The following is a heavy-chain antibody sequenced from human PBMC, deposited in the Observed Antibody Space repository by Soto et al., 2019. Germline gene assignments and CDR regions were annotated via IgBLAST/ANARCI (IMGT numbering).Heavy chain of an antibody. Sequence: QVQLVESGGGVVRPGRSLRLSCVASGFSFSDYGMHWVRQTPGKGLEWVAAISHHELRKYYADSVKGRFTISRDNSKKTVYLQLNSLRAEDTAVYYCAKDWVGGSNRCYFEYWGLGTLVTVSS. CDR3: AKDWVGGSNRCYFEY. V-gene: IGHV3-30*18. CDR1: GFSFSDYG. J-gene: IGHJ4*02. CDR2: ISHHELRK. D-gene: IGHD1-26*01.